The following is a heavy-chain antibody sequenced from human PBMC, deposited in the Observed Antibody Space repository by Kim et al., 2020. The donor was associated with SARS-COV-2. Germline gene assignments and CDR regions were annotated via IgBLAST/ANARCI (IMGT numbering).Heavy chain of an antibody. J-gene: IGHJ1*01. V-gene: IGHV3-74*01. CDR1: GFTFSSFW. CDR2: INSDGSST. Sequence: GGSLRLSCAASGFTFSSFWMHWVRQAPGKGLVWVSRINSDGSSTSYADSVKGRFTISRDNAKNTLYLQMNSLRAEDTAVYYCARTGLDAEYFQHWGQGTLVTVSS. D-gene: IGHD3-16*01. CDR3: ARTGLDAEYFQH.